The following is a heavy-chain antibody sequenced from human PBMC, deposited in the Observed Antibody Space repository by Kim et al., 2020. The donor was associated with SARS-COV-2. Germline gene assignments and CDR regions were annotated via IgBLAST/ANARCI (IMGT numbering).Heavy chain of an antibody. J-gene: IGHJ4*02. CDR1: GFTFSSRA. D-gene: IGHD6-19*01. CDR3: AKDHPSSGWPDFDS. CDR2: VNNGGNA. Sequence: GGSLRLSCAASGFTFSSRAMSWVRQAPGKGPEWVASVNNGGNAYYADSVKGRFTVSRDITRDTLYLQMNSLRAEDTALYFCAKDHPSSGWPDFDSWGQGT. V-gene: IGHV3-23*01.